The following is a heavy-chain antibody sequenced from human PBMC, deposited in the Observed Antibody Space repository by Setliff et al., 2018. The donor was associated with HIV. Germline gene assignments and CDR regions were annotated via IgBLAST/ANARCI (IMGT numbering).Heavy chain of an antibody. V-gene: IGHV4-59*01. CDR1: GGSISSYY. Sequence: SETLSLTCTVSGGSISSYYWSWIRQPPGKGLEWIGYIYYSGSTNYNPSLKSRVTISVDTSKNQFSLKLSSVTAADPAVYYCARGDYDYYYYYMDVWGKGTTVTVSS. CDR2: IYYSGST. CDR3: ARGDYDYYYYYMDV. J-gene: IGHJ6*03. D-gene: IGHD4-17*01.